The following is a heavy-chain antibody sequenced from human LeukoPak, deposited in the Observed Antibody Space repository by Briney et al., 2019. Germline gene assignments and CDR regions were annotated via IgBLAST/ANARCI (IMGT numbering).Heavy chain of an antibody. V-gene: IGHV2-5*02. CDR2: IYWDDDK. D-gene: IGHD1-26*01. CDR1: GFSLSTSGVG. CDR3: AHIHSGSYYRDVYFDY. Sequence: SGPTLVKPTQTLTLTCTFSGFSLSTSGVGVGWIRQPPGKALEWLALIYWDDDKRYSPSLKSRLTITKDTSKNQVVLTMTNMDPVDTATYYCAHIHSGSYYRDVYFDYWGQGTLVTVSS. J-gene: IGHJ4*02.